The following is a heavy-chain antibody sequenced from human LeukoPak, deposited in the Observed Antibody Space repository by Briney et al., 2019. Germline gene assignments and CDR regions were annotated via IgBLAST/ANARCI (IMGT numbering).Heavy chain of an antibody. CDR3: ARDREQRYFDY. Sequence: PGRSLRLSCAASGFTFSSYAMHWVRQAPGKGLEWVAVISYDGSNKYYADSVKGRFTISRDNSKNTLYLQMNSLRAEDTAVYYCARDREQRYFDYWGQGTLVTVSS. V-gene: IGHV3-30-3*01. D-gene: IGHD6-25*01. CDR1: GFTFSSYA. CDR2: ISYDGSNK. J-gene: IGHJ4*02.